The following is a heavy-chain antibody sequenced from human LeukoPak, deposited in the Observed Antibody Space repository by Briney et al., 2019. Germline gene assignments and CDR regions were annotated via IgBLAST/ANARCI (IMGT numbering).Heavy chain of an antibody. J-gene: IGHJ4*02. Sequence: GGSLRLSCAASGFTFSSYSMNWVRQAPGKGLEWVSYISSSSNYIYYADSVKGRFTISRDNAKNSLYLQMNSLRAEDTAVYYCARLFSATYSHFDYWGQGTLVTVSS. D-gene: IGHD1-26*01. V-gene: IGHV3-21*01. CDR1: GFTFSSYS. CDR2: ISSSSNYI. CDR3: ARLFSATYSHFDY.